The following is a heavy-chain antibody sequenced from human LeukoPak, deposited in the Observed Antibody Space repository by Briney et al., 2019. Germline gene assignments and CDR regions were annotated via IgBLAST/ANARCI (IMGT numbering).Heavy chain of an antibody. CDR1: GFTFSSYS. D-gene: IGHD2-2*01. CDR3: ARESEGYCSSTSCFIDY. Sequence: GGSLRLSCAASGFTFSSYSLNWVRQAPGKGLEWVAVISYDGSNKYYADSVKGRFTISRDNSKNTLYLQMNSLRAEDTAVYYCARESEGYCSSTSCFIDYWGQGTLVTVSS. CDR2: ISYDGSNK. V-gene: IGHV3-30*03. J-gene: IGHJ4*02.